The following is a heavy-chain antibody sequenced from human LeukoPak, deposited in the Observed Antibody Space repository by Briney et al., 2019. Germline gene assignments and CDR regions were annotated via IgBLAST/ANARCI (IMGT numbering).Heavy chain of an antibody. V-gene: IGHV3-30*02. CDR1: AFTFSSYG. CDR3: AKELAYCGGDCYYYYGMDV. CDR2: IWYDGSNK. J-gene: IGHJ6*02. D-gene: IGHD2-21*02. Sequence: GGSLRLSCAASAFTFSSYGMHWVRQAPGKGLEWVAVIWYDGSNKYYADSVKGRFTISRDNSKNTLYLQMNSLRAEDTAVYYCAKELAYCGGDCYYYYGMDVWGQGTTVTVSS.